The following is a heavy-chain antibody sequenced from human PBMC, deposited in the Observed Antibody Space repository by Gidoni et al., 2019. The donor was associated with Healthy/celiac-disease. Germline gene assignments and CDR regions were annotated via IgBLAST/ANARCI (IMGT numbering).Heavy chain of an antibody. CDR2: INHSGST. V-gene: IGHV4-34*01. CDR1: GGSFSGYY. D-gene: IGHD2-21*02. Sequence: QVQLQQWGAGLLKPSETLSLTCAVYGGSFSGYYWSWIRQPPGKGLEWIGEINHSGSTNYNPSLKSRVTISVDTSKNQFSLKLSSVTAADTAVYYCARGYCGGDCYVDPWGQGTLVTVSS. CDR3: ARGYCGGDCYVDP. J-gene: IGHJ5*02.